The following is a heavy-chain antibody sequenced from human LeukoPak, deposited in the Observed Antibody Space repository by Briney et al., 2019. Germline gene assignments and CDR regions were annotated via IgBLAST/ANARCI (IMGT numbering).Heavy chain of an antibody. CDR2: IYSSGST. J-gene: IGHJ4*02. D-gene: IGHD2-21*02. Sequence: SETLSLTCTVSGGSISSGTYYWSWIRQPAGKGLEWIGRIYSSGSTNYNPSLKSRVTISVDTSKNQFSLKLSSVTAADTAVYYCARGGYCGGDCYFYYWGQGTLVTVSS. V-gene: IGHV4-61*02. CDR3: ARGGYCGGDCYFYY. CDR1: GGSISSGTYY.